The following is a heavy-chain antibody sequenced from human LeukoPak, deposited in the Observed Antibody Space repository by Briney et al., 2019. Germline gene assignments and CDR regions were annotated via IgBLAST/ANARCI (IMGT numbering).Heavy chain of an antibody. CDR2: IFHSGST. CDR3: ARVVPVAGSDY. D-gene: IGHD6-19*01. Sequence: PSETLSLTCTVSGYSISSGYYWGWIRQPPGKGLEWIATIFHSGSTYYSPSLRSRVTISLDTSKNQFSLKLSSVTAADTAVYYCARVVPVAGSDYWGQGTLVTVSS. J-gene: IGHJ4*02. CDR1: GYSISSGYY. V-gene: IGHV4-38-2*02.